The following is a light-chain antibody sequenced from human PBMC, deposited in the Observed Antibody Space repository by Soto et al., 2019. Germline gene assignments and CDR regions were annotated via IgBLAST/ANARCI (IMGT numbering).Light chain of an antibody. CDR2: EVT. CDR1: SSDVGGYNY. Sequence: QSVLTQPASVSGSPGQSITISCTGTSSDVGGYNYVSWYQQYPGKAPKLMIYEVTKRPSGISYRFSGSKSGNTASLTISGLQPEDEADYYCYSFTGTSTALFVFGTGTEVTVL. J-gene: IGLJ1*01. CDR3: YSFTGTSTALFV. V-gene: IGLV2-14*01.